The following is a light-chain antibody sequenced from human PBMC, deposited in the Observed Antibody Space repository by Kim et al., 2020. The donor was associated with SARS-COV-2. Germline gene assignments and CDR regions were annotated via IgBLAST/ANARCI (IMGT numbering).Light chain of an antibody. Sequence: ASLGDRVTITCRASQSISNWLAWFQQKPGKAPEVLIYKASSLESGVPSRFSGSGSGTEFTLTISSLQPDDCATYYCQQYNSFPWTFGQGTKVDIK. CDR2: KAS. J-gene: IGKJ1*01. CDR1: QSISNW. V-gene: IGKV1-5*03. CDR3: QQYNSFPWT.